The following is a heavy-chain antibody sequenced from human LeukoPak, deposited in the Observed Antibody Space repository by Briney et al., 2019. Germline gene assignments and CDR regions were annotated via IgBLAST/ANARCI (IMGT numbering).Heavy chain of an antibody. CDR3: AKVDTGILRYYYFDY. CDR2: IHYDGGNN. V-gene: IGHV3-30*02. Sequence: GGSLRLSCAASGFTFSSYAMHWVRQAPGKGLEWVAFIHYDGGNNYYADSVKGRFTISRDNSKNTLYLQMNSLRAEDTAVYYCAKVDTGILRYYYFDYWGQGTLVTVSS. D-gene: IGHD5-18*01. J-gene: IGHJ4*02. CDR1: GFTFSSYA.